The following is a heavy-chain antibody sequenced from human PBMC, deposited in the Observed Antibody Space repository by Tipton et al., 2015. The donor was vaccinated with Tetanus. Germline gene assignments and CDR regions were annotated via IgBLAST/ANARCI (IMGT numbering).Heavy chain of an antibody. CDR1: GFTFSSYA. J-gene: IGHJ4*02. V-gene: IGHV3-23*01. CDR3: ALWFGELFPAPLDY. D-gene: IGHD3-10*01. CDR2: IGGSGGNT. Sequence: GSLRLSCAASGFTFSSYAMSWVRQAPGKGLEWVSGIGGSGGNTYYADSVKGRFTISRDSSKNTLYLQMNSLRAEDTALYYCALWFGELFPAPLDYWGQGTLVTVSS.